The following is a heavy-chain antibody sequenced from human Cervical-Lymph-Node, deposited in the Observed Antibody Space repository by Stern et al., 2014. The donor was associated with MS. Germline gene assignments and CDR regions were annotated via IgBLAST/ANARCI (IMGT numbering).Heavy chain of an antibody. D-gene: IGHD3-16*01. J-gene: IGHJ5*02. CDR1: GG. CDR3: ARGGGDNWFDP. CDR2: VIPFVGTS. V-gene: IGHV1-69*06. Sequence: QVQLMQSGAEVKKPGSSVRVSCKASGGISWVRQAPGQGLEWMGGVIPFVGTSNYAQKFQGRVTITADTATNTAYLELNSLRLDDTAVYYCARGGGDNWFDPWGQGTLVTVSS.